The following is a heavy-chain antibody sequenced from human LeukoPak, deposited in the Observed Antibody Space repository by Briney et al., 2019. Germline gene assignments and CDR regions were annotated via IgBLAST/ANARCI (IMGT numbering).Heavy chain of an antibody. V-gene: IGHV1-2*02. CDR3: ARVGPIDYYYYPMDV. Sequence: ASVKVSCKASGYTFTGYYIHWVRQAPGQGLEWMGWLNPDGGGVYYAQSFQGRVTMTRDTSISTAYMELSSLRFDDTAVYYCARVGPIDYYYYPMDVWGQGTTVTVSS. J-gene: IGHJ6*02. CDR1: GYTFTGYY. CDR2: LNPDGGGV.